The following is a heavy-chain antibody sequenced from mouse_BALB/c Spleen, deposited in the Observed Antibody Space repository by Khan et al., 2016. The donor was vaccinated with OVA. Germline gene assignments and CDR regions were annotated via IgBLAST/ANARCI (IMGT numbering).Heavy chain of an antibody. D-gene: IGHD2-4*01. J-gene: IGHJ3*01. CDR3: ARHYDYDEGLAY. CDR1: GFSLTTYG. CDR2: IWSGGST. Sequence: QIQLVQSGPGLVQPSQSLSITCTVSGFSLTTYGVHWVRQSPGKGLEWLGVIWSGGSTDYNAAFISRLSISKDNSKSQVFFKMNSPQANDTAIYYCARHYDYDEGLAYWGQGTLVTVSA. V-gene: IGHV2-2*02.